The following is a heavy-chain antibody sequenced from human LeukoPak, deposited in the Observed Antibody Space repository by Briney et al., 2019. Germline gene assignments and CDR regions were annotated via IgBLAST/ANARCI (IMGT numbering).Heavy chain of an antibody. V-gene: IGHV3-20*04. CDR2: INWNGGST. Sequence: PGGSLRLSCAASGFTFSSYAMSWVRQAPGKGLEWVSGINWNGGSTGYADSVKGRFTISRDNAKNSLYLQMNSLRAEDTALYYCASGPYYYDSSGYYLFDYWGQGTLVTVSS. CDR3: ASGPYYYDSSGYYLFDY. D-gene: IGHD3-22*01. J-gene: IGHJ4*02. CDR1: GFTFSSYA.